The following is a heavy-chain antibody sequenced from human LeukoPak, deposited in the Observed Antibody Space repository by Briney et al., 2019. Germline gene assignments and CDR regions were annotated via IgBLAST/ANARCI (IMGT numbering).Heavy chain of an antibody. CDR2: ISGGGTST. V-gene: IGHV3-23*01. Sequence: PGGSLRLSCAASGFTFSSYAMTWVRQAPGKGLYWVSGISGGGTSTYYADSVKGRFTVSRDKSKNTLYLQMNSLRAEDTAVYYCAKFQRPFVVIDAFDIWGQGTTVTVSS. CDR3: AKFQRPFVVIDAFDI. J-gene: IGHJ3*02. D-gene: IGHD2-21*01. CDR1: GFTFSSYA.